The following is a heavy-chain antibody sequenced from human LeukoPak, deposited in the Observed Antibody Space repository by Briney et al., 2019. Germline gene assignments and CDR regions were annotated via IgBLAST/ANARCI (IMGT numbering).Heavy chain of an antibody. Sequence: GGSLRLSCTASGFTFGDYAMSWVRQAPGKGLEWVSSISSSSNYIYYADPVKGRFTISRDNAKNSLYLQMNSLRAEDTAVYYCARQQVYDILTAYYIPSAFDIWGQGTVVTVSS. CDR1: GFTFGDYA. CDR3: ARQQVYDILTAYYIPSAFDI. D-gene: IGHD3-9*01. J-gene: IGHJ3*02. V-gene: IGHV3-21*01. CDR2: ISSSSNYI.